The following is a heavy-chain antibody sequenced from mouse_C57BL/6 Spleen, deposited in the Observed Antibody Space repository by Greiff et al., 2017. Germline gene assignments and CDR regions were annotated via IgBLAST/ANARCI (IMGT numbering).Heavy chain of an antibody. V-gene: IGHV7-3*01. D-gene: IGHD1-1*01. CDR1: GFTFTDYY. CDR3: ARLEGGSILSYAMDY. CDR2: IRNKANGYTT. J-gene: IGHJ4*01. Sequence: DVMLVESGGGLVQPGGSLSLSCAASGFTFTDYYMSWVRQPPGKALEWLGFIRNKANGYTTEYSASVKGRFTISSDNSQSILYLQMNALRAEDSATYYCARLEGGSILSYAMDYWGQGTSVTVSS.